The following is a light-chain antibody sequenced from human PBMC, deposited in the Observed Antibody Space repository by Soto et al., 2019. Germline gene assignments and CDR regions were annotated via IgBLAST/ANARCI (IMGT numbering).Light chain of an antibody. V-gene: IGLV2-14*01. CDR2: DVS. Sequence: QSVLSQPASVSGSTGQWITISCNGTSSDVGGYNYVSWYQQHPGKAPKFMIYDVSNRPSGVSNRFSGSKSGNTASLTISGLQAEDEADYYCCSYTTSNTRQIVFVTGTKVTVL. CDR3: CSYTTSNTRQIV. J-gene: IGLJ1*01. CDR1: SSDVGGYNY.